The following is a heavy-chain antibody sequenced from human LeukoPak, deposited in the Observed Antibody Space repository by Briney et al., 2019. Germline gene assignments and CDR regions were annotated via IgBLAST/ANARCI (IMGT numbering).Heavy chain of an antibody. CDR2: IYPGDSDT. Sequence: NTGESLKISCKGSGYSFTRNWIAWVRQMPGKGLEWMGIIYPGDSDTRYSPPFQGQVTISADKSNSTAYLQWSSLKASDTAMYYCGRLAYSSSSHVDYWGQGTLVTVSS. CDR1: GYSFTRNW. D-gene: IGHD6-6*01. CDR3: GRLAYSSSSHVDY. J-gene: IGHJ4*02. V-gene: IGHV5-51*01.